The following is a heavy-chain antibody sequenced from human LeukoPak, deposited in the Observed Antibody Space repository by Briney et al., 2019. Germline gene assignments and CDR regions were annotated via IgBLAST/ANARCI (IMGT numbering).Heavy chain of an antibody. J-gene: IGHJ4*02. CDR2: ISYDGSKK. D-gene: IGHD3-10*01. CDR1: GFTFRSHG. Sequence: EGSLRLSCAASGFTFRSHGMHWVRQAPGKGLEWAAVISYDGSKKDYADSVKGRFTISRDSSKNTVYLQMNSLRTEDTAFYYCARDLSGSYSVDYWGQGTLVTVSS. CDR3: ARDLSGSYSVDY. V-gene: IGHV3-30-3*01.